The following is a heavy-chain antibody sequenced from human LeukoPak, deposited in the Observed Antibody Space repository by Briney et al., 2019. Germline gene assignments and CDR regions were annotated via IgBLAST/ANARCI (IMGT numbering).Heavy chain of an antibody. CDR1: GGSISSYY. Sequence: SETLSLTCTVSGGSISSYYWSWIRQPPGKGLEWIGYVYYSGNTNYNPSLKSRVTISVDTSKNQFSLKLSSVTAADTAVYYCARAGIAAAGNRWFDPWGQGTLVTVSS. D-gene: IGHD6-13*01. CDR3: ARAGIAAAGNRWFDP. CDR2: VYYSGNT. J-gene: IGHJ5*02. V-gene: IGHV4-59*01.